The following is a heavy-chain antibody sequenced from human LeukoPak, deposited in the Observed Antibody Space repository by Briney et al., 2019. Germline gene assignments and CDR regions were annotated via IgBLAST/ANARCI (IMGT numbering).Heavy chain of an antibody. Sequence: PSETLSLTYSVTGDSISRGRHYWGWVRQPPGSGLEWVGTIYSSGVTYHNPSLKSRLTMSVDTSTNHFSLRLTSVTAADTAIYYCATITHDGEFFDYWGQGTVVAVSS. V-gene: IGHV4-39*07. CDR3: ATITHDGEFFDY. CDR2: IYSSGVT. CDR1: GDSISRGRHY. D-gene: IGHD3-10*01. J-gene: IGHJ4*02.